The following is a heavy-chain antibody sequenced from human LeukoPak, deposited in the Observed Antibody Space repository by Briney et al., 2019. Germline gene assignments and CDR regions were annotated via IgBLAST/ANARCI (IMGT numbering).Heavy chain of an antibody. J-gene: IGHJ4*02. CDR3: ITPLPYSAQ. CDR1: GFTLSNAY. Sequence: GGSLRLSCAASGFTLSNAYMNWVRQAPGKGLEWVGRIKLKTDGETTEYAAPVKDRFSISRDDSKSMMYLQMNSLKTEDTAVYYCITPLPYSAQGGQGTLVTVSS. CDR2: IKLKTDGETT. V-gene: IGHV3-15*07. D-gene: IGHD2-21*01.